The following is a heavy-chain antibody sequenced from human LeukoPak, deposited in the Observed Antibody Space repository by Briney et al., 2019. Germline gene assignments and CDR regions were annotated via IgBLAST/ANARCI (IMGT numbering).Heavy chain of an antibody. J-gene: IGHJ5*02. CDR2: IYHGGSS. CDR3: ARLEITFGGVIAA. CDR1: GGSISSFY. V-gene: IGHV4-59*08. D-gene: IGHD3-16*02. Sequence: SETLSLTCSVSGGSISSFYWSWIRQPPGKGLEWIGYIYHGGSSNYNPSLKSRVTISVDTSKNQFSLKLSSVTAADTAVYYCARLEITFGGVIAAWGQGTLVTVSS.